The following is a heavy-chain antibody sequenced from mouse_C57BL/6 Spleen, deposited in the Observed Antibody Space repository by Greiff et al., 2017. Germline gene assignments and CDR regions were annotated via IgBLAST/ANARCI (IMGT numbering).Heavy chain of an antibody. Sequence: VQLQQPGAELVKPGASVKMSCKASGYTFTSYWITWVKQRPGQGLEWIGDIYPGSGSTNYNEKFKSKATLTVDTSSSTAYMQLSSLTSEDSAVYYCARYYGSSYYFDYWGQGTTLTVSS. D-gene: IGHD1-1*01. CDR3: ARYYGSSYYFDY. CDR2: IYPGSGST. CDR1: GYTFTSYW. V-gene: IGHV1-55*01. J-gene: IGHJ2*01.